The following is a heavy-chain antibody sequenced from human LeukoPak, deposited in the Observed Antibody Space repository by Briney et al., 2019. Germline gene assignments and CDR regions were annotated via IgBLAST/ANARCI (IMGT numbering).Heavy chain of an antibody. CDR1: GGSISSGSYY. CDR3: TRAGHLYDSSGYSPLDY. V-gene: IGHV4-39*07. J-gene: IGHJ4*02. Sequence: SETLSLTCTVSGGSISSGSYYWGWIRQPPGKGLEWIGRISHSGSTNYNPSLKSRVTMSVDTSKNQFSLKLNSVTAADTAVYYCTRAGHLYDSSGYSPLDYWGQGTLITVSS. D-gene: IGHD3-22*01. CDR2: ISHSGST.